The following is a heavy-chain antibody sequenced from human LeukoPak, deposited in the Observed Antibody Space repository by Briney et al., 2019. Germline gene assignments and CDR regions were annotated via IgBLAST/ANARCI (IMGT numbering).Heavy chain of an antibody. CDR1: GGSFSGYY. CDR3: ARLSAPALHYYDSSGYPPGWDY. CDR2: INHSGST. D-gene: IGHD3-22*01. V-gene: IGHV4-34*01. Sequence: SETLSLTCAVYGGSFSGYYWSWIRQPPGKGLEWIGEINHSGSTNYSPSLKSRVTISVDTSKNQFSLKLSSVTAADTAVYYCARLSAPALHYYDSSGYPPGWDYWGQGTLVTVSS. J-gene: IGHJ4*02.